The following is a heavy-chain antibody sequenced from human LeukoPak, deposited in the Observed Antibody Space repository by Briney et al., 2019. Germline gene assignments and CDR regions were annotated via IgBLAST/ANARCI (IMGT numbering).Heavy chain of an antibody. Sequence: ASVKVSCKASGYTFTSYGINWVRQAPGQGLEWMGWNSAYNGNTNYAQKLQGRVTMTTDTSTSTAYMELRSLRSDDTAVYYCAREARSPNCGGDCYLYYFDYWGQGTLVTVSS. CDR2: NSAYNGNT. CDR3: AREARSPNCGGDCYLYYFDY. CDR1: GYTFTSYG. D-gene: IGHD2-21*02. V-gene: IGHV1-18*01. J-gene: IGHJ4*02.